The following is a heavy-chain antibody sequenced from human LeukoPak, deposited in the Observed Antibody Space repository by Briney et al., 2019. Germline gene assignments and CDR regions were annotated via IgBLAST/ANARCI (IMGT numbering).Heavy chain of an antibody. D-gene: IGHD2-21*02. CDR3: ARELESGDGFYGQH. CDR1: GGTFSSYA. Sequence: ASVKVSCKASGGTFSSYAISWVRQAPGQGLEWMGIINPSGGSTSYAQKFQGRVTMTRDTSTSTVYMELSSLRSEDTAVYYCARELESGDGFYGQHWGQGTLVTVSS. J-gene: IGHJ1*01. V-gene: IGHV1-46*01. CDR2: INPSGGST.